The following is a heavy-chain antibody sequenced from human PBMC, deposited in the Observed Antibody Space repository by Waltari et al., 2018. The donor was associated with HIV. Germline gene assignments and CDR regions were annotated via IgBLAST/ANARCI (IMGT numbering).Heavy chain of an antibody. V-gene: IGHV1-69*01. CDR1: GDTFRTYT. CDR3: ARNGDYAPAY. Sequence: QVQLVQSGAEVKKPGSSVTVSCRASGDTFRTYTISWVRQAPGQGLEWMGGIPPIFKTTKYAQNFQARVTLTAAESTRTTYMELNSLRSDDAAMYYCARNGDYAPAYWGQGTLVTVSS. J-gene: IGHJ4*02. CDR2: IPPIFKTT. D-gene: IGHD4-17*01.